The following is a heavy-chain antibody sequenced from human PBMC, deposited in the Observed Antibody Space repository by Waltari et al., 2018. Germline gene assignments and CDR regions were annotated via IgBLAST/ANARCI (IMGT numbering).Heavy chain of an antibody. V-gene: IGHV1-2*04. D-gene: IGHD3-10*01. J-gene: IGHJ4*02. CDR1: GYTFTDFY. Sequence: QVQLVQSGAEVKKPGASVKVSCETSGYTFTDFYIHWVRQAPGQGLEWMGWSHPNQGATNYAQKFQGWVTMTRDTSISTAFMELTSDDTAVYFCARGAAGHADYWGQGTLVTVSS. CDR3: ARGAAGHADY. CDR2: SHPNQGAT.